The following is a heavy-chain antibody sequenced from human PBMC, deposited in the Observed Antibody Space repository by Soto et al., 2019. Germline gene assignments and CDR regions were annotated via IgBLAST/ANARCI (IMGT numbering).Heavy chain of an antibody. Sequence: SVKVSCKASGFTFTSSAMQWVRQARGQRLEWIGWIVVGSGNTNYAQKLQGRVTMTTDTSTSTAYMELRSLRSDDTAVYYCARGAPVVNDYWGQGTLVTVSS. CDR3: ARGAPVVNDY. J-gene: IGHJ4*02. D-gene: IGHD3-22*01. V-gene: IGHV1-58*02. CDR1: GFTFTSSA. CDR2: IVVGSGNT.